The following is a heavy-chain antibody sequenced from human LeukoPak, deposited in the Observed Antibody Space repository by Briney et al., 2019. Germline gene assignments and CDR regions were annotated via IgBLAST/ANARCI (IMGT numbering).Heavy chain of an antibody. CDR1: GFTFSTYV. CDR2: IWYDGSNK. CDR3: ARDRRKSPSGD. V-gene: IGHV3-33*08. D-gene: IGHD4-17*01. Sequence: GRSLRLSCAASGFTFSTYVMHWVRQAPGKGLEWVAVIWYDGSNKYYADSVKGRFTISRDNSKNTLYLQMNSLRAEDTAVYYCARDRRKSPSGDWGQGTLVTVSP. J-gene: IGHJ4*02.